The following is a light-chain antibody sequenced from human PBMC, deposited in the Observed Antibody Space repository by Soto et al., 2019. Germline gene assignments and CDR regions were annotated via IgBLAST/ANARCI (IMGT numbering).Light chain of an antibody. CDR3: QQANSFPYT. CDR2: AAS. J-gene: IGKJ2*01. V-gene: IGKV1-12*01. Sequence: DIQMTQSPSSVSASAGDSVNITCRASQGITTWLDWYQQKPGKAPKLLIYAASSLQSGVPSRFSGSGSGTDFTITISSLQPEDFATYYCQQANSFPYTFGQGTKLEIK. CDR1: QGITTW.